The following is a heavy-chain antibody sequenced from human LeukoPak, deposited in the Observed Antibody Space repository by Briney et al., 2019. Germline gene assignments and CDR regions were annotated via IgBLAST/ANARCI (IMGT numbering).Heavy chain of an antibody. CDR1: GYTFTSYD. D-gene: IGHD3-3*01. J-gene: IGHJ5*02. Sequence: ASVKVSCKASGYTFTSYDINWVRQATGQGLEWMGWMNPNSGNTGYAQKFQGRVTITRNTSISTAYMELSSLRSEDTAVYYCARGRHHPIYDFWSGYYYVVNWFDPWGQGTLVTVPS. V-gene: IGHV1-8*03. CDR3: ARGRHHPIYDFWSGYYYVVNWFDP. CDR2: MNPNSGNT.